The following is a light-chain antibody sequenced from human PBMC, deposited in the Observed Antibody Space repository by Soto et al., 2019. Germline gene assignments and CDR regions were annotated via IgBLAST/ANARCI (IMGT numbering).Light chain of an antibody. J-gene: IGKJ4*02. CDR3: QQYNCYPT. V-gene: IGKV1-5*03. CDR2: KAS. CDR1: QSISSW. Sequence: DIQMTQSPSTLSASVGDRVTITCRASQSISSWLAWYQQKPGKAPKRLIYKASSLERGVPSRFGGSGSGTESTPTSSRLQADYVASYCCQQYNCYPTFGGGTKVEIK.